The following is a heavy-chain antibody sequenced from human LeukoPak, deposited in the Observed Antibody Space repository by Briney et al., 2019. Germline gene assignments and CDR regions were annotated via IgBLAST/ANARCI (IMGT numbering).Heavy chain of an antibody. CDR3: ARTGSGIFNWFDP. D-gene: IGHD3-10*01. J-gene: IGHJ5*02. Sequence: SETLSLTCTVSGGSISTSGYYWGWIRQPPGKGLEWVASIYFIGSTYYNPSLTSRVTISVDTPKNQFSLKLTSVTAVDTAVYYCARTGSGIFNWFDPWGQGTLVTVSS. CDR2: IYFIGST. CDR1: GGSISTSGYY. V-gene: IGHV4-39*07.